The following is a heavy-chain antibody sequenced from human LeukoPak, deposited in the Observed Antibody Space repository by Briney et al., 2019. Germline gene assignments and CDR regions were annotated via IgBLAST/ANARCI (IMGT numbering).Heavy chain of an antibody. CDR1: GFTVSTDH. CDR3: ARVWELSFDY. Sequence: PGGSLRLSCAASGFTVSTDHMSWVRQAPGKGLEWVAVSYSGGSRSYAESVKGRFTISRDNSQNTLYLQMNSLRAEDTAVHYCARVWELSFDYWGQGTLVTVSS. J-gene: IGHJ4*02. CDR2: SYSGGSR. V-gene: IGHV3-53*01. D-gene: IGHD1-26*01.